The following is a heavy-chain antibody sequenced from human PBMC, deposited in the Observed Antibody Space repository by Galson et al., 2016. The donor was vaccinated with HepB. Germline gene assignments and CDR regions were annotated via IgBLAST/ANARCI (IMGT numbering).Heavy chain of an antibody. D-gene: IGHD4-11*01. J-gene: IGHJ6*04. V-gene: IGHV4-39*01. Sequence: ETLSLTCIVSGDSIRSDSDYWGWVRQSPGKGLEWIGNIYYSGSTYYKPSLKSRVTISADTSKNQFPLKLSSVTAADTAIYYCARTLKFRDDYSKNYYYHGMDVWGKGTTVTVSS. CDR1: GDSIRSDSDY. CDR3: ARTLKFRDDYSKNYYYHGMDV. CDR2: IYYSGST.